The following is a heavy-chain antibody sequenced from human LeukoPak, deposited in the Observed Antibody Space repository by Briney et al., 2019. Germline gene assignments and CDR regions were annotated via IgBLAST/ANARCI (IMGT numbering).Heavy chain of an antibody. V-gene: IGHV1-2*02. CDR2: INPNSGGT. CDR1: GYTFTVNY. Sequence: ASVKVSCKPSGYTFTVNYIHWVRQAPGRGPEWMGWINPNSGGTNYAQKFQGRVTMTRDTSISTAYMELSRLTSDDTAVYYCARVGFCTKGVCYGFDYWGQGTLVTVSS. J-gene: IGHJ4*02. CDR3: ARVGFCTKGVCYGFDY. D-gene: IGHD2-8*01.